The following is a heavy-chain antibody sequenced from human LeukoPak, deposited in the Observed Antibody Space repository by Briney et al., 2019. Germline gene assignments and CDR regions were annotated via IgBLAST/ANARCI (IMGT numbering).Heavy chain of an antibody. V-gene: IGHV4-59*08. CDR1: GGSISSYY. D-gene: IGHD3-3*01. CDR3: ARQRSYYDFWSMDY. J-gene: IGHJ4*02. CDR2: IYYSGST. Sequence: SETLSLTCTVSGGSISSYYWSWIRQPPGKGLEWIGYIYYSGSTNYNPSLKSRVTISVDTSKNQFSLQLSSVTAADTAVYYCARQRSYYDFWSMDYWGQGTLVTVSS.